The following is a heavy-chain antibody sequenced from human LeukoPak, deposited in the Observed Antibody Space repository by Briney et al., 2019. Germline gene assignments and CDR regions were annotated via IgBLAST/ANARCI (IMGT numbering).Heavy chain of an antibody. V-gene: IGHV3-30-3*01. Sequence: SGGSLRLSCAASGFTFSSYAMHWVRQAPGKGLEWVAVISYDGSNKYYADSVKGRFTISRDNSKNTLYLQMNSLRAEDTAVYYCARGPPGTPFDYWGQGTLATVSS. CDR1: GFTFSSYA. D-gene: IGHD3-10*01. J-gene: IGHJ4*02. CDR3: ARGPPGTPFDY. CDR2: ISYDGSNK.